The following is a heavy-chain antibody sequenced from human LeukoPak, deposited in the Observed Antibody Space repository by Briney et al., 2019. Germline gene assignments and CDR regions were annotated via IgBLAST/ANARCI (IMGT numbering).Heavy chain of an antibody. J-gene: IGHJ3*02. Sequence: GGSLRLSCAASGFTFSSYSMNWVRQAPGKGLEWVSSISSSSSYIYYADSVKGRFTISRDNAKNSLYLQMNSLRAEDTAVYYCARGVVRGVITDAFDIWGQGTMVTVSS. V-gene: IGHV3-21*01. CDR1: GFTFSSYS. CDR3: ARGVVRGVITDAFDI. D-gene: IGHD3-10*01. CDR2: ISSSSSYI.